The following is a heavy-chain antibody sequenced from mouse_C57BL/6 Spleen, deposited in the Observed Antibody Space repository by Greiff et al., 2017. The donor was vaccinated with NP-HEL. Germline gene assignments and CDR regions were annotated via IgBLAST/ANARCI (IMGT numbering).Heavy chain of an antibody. D-gene: IGHD2-1*01. V-gene: IGHV1-52*01. CDR1: GYTFTSYW. CDR2: IDPSDSET. CDR3: ARTYGNYGVLYYFDY. J-gene: IGHJ2*01. Sequence: VQLQQPGAELVRPGSSVKLSCKASGYTFTSYWMPWVKQRPIQVLEWIGNIDPSDSETHYNQKFKDKATLTVDKSSSTAYMQLSSLTSEDSAVYYCARTYGNYGVLYYFDYWGQGTTLTVSS.